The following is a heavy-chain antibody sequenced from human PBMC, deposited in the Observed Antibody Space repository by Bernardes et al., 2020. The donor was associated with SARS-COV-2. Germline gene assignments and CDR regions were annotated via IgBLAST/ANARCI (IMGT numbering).Heavy chain of an antibody. J-gene: IGHJ3*02. CDR1: GLTLSGSD. CDR2: IKRKAHNDAT. CDR3: SRPSVWEDGFDI. V-gene: IGHV3-73*01. Sequence: GGSLRLSCAASGLTLSGSDIHWVRQASGKGLEWVGRIKRKAHNDATEYGESVKGRCSISRDDAENTAYFQMHSLKTEDTAVYYCSRPSVWEDGFDIWGQGTVVTVSS. D-gene: IGHD1-26*01.